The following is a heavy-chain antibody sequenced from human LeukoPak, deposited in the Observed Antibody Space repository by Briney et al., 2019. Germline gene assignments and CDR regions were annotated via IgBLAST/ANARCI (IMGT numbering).Heavy chain of an antibody. Sequence: SETLSLTCTVSGGSISSSSYYWGWIRQPPGKGLEWIGSIYYSGSTYYNPSLKSRVTISVDTSKNQFSLKLSSVTAADTAVYYCARGTYYSDSTRLRDYYYMDVWGKGTTVTVSS. V-gene: IGHV4-39*07. D-gene: IGHD3-22*01. CDR2: IYYSGST. CDR3: ARGTYYSDSTRLRDYYYMDV. CDR1: GGSISSSSYY. J-gene: IGHJ6*03.